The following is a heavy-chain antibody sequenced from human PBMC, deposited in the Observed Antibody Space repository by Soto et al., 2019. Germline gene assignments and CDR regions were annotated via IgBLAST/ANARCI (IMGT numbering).Heavy chain of an antibody. Sequence: ASVKVSCKASGYTFTSYAMHWVRQAPGQRLEWMGWINAGNGNTKYSQKFQGRVTITRDTSASTAYMELSSLRSEDTAVYYCARHFCSGGSCSGGHFDYWGQGTLVTVS. CDR1: GYTFTSYA. CDR2: INAGNGNT. V-gene: IGHV1-3*01. J-gene: IGHJ4*02. D-gene: IGHD2-15*01. CDR3: ARHFCSGGSCSGGHFDY.